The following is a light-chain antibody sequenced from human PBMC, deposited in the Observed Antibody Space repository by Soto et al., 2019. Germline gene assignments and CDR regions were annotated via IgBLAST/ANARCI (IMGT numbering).Light chain of an antibody. V-gene: IGLV2-8*01. J-gene: IGLJ1*01. Sequence: QSALTQPPSASGSPGQSVTISCTGTSSDVGAYNYVSWYQQHPGKAPKLMIYEVNKRPSGVPDRFSGSKSGNTASLTGSGLQAEDEADYYCSSYAGSNNFVFGTGTKLTVL. CDR1: SSDVGAYNY. CDR3: SSYAGSNNFV. CDR2: EVN.